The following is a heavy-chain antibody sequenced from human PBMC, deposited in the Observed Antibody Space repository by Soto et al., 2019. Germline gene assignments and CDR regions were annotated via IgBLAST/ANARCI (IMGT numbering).Heavy chain of an antibody. CDR3: AREFEPLAGLFDY. J-gene: IGHJ4*02. D-gene: IGHD6-19*01. CDR1: GFTFSSHW. Sequence: PGGSLRLSCAAFGFTFSSHWMSWVRQAPGKGLEWVATIKKDGSEKYYVDSVKGRFTISRDNARNSLDLQMNSLGAEDTALYYCAREFEPLAGLFDYWGQGTPVTVSS. V-gene: IGHV3-7*01. CDR2: IKKDGSEK.